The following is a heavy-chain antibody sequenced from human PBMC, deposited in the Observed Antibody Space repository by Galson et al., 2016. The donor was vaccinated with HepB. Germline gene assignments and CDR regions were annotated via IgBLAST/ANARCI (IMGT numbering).Heavy chain of an antibody. CDR3: AKDNYASGTYADY. CDR2: ISRNSGVI. Sequence: SLRLSCAASGFTFDDYAMHWVRQAPGKGLEWVSGISRNSGVINYADSVKGRFTISRDNAKNSLYLQMNSLRADDTALYYCAKDNYASGTYADYWGQGTLVTVSS. V-gene: IGHV3-9*01. D-gene: IGHD3-10*01. CDR1: GFTFDDYA. J-gene: IGHJ4*02.